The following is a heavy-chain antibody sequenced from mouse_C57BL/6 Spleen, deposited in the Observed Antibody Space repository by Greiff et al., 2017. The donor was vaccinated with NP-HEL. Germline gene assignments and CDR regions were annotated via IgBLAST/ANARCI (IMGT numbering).Heavy chain of an antibody. CDR1: GYTFTSYW. V-gene: IGHV1-52*01. CDR3: ARSVYGHERYFDY. CDR2: IDPSDSET. D-gene: IGHD1-1*02. J-gene: IGHJ2*01. Sequence: QVQLQQPGAELVRPGSSVKLSCKASGYTFTSYWMHWVKQRPIQGLEWIGNIDPSDSETHYNQKFKDKATLTVDKSSSTAYMQLSSLTSEDSAVYYCARSVYGHERYFDYWGQGTTLTVSS.